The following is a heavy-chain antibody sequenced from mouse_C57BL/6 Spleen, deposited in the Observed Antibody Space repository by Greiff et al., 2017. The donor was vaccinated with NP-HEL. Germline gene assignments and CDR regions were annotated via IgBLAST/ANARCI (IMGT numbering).Heavy chain of an antibody. Sequence: EVKLEESGGGLVQPGGSMKLSCAASGFTFSDAWMDWVRQSPEKGLEWVAEIRNKANNHATYSAESVKGRFTISRDDSKSSVYLQMNSLRAEDTGIYYCTRSLFTTVGSCFAYWGQGTLVTVSA. J-gene: IGHJ3*01. D-gene: IGHD1-1*01. CDR3: TRSLFTTVGSCFAY. CDR1: GFTFSDAW. CDR2: IRNKANNHAT. V-gene: IGHV6-6*01.